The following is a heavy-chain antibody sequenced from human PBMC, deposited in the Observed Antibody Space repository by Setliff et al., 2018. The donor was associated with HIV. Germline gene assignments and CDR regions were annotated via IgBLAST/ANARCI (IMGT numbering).Heavy chain of an antibody. CDR2: ITWNGEST. Sequence: PGGSLRLSCAASGFTFDDYGMSWVRQRPGKGLEWVGGITWNGESTGYADSLKGRVTISRDNAANSVYLQMDSLRGEDTAVYYCARGYYGSDLQNAMDVWGQGTTVTVSS. V-gene: IGHV3-20*04. CDR3: ARGYYGSDLQNAMDV. CDR1: GFTFDDYG. J-gene: IGHJ6*02. D-gene: IGHD3-10*01.